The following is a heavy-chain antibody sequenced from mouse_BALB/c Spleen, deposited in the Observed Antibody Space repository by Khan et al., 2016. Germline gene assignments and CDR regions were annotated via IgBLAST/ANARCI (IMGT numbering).Heavy chain of an antibody. CDR2: IDPANGNT. V-gene: IGHV14-3*02. CDR1: GFNIKDTY. Sequence: VQLKESGAELVKPGASVKLSCTASGFNIKDTYMHWVKQRPEQGLEWLGRIDPANGNTKYDPKFQGKATITADTSSNTAYLQLSSLTSEDTAVYYCARANYGNYEGGYTMDYWGQGTSVTVSS. D-gene: IGHD2-1*01. CDR3: ARANYGNYEGGYTMDY. J-gene: IGHJ4*01.